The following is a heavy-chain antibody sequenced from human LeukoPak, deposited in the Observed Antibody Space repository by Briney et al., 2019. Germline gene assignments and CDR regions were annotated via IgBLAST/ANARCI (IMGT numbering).Heavy chain of an antibody. J-gene: IGHJ4*02. CDR1: GFTFSSYS. V-gene: IGHV3-21*01. CDR3: ARDGRMATTDTEQFDY. CDR2: ISSSSSYI. Sequence: GGSLRLSCAASGFTFSSYSMTWVRQAPGKGLEWVSSISSSSSYIYYADSVKGRFTISIDNAKNSLYLQMNSLRAEDTAVYYCARDGRMATTDTEQFDYWGQGTLVTVSS. D-gene: IGHD5-24*01.